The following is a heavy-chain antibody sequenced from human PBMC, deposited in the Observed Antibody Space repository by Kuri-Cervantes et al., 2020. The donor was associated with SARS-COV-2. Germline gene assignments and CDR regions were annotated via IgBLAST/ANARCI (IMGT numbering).Heavy chain of an antibody. V-gene: IGHV3-30*14. Sequence: GESLKISCAASGFTFSNYAMHWVRQAPGKGLEWVAIISYAGSDLYADSVKGRFTISRDNSKNTLYLQMNSLRAEDTAVYYCARLFTGGPFDYWGQGTLVTVSS. D-gene: IGHD3-10*01. CDR3: ARLFTGGPFDY. CDR1: GFTFSNYA. J-gene: IGHJ4*02. CDR2: ISYAGSDL.